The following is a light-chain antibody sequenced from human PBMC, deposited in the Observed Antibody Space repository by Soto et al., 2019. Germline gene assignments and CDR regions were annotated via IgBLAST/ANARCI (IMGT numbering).Light chain of an antibody. V-gene: IGKV3-11*01. CDR3: QQRSNWPPS. J-gene: IGKJ4*01. Sequence: EIVLTQSPAILSLSPGERATLSCRASQSVSSYLAWYQQKPGQAPRLLIYDASNRATGIPARFSGSGSGTDFTLTISSLEPGDFAVYYCQQRSNWPPSFGGGTKVEIK. CDR1: QSVSSY. CDR2: DAS.